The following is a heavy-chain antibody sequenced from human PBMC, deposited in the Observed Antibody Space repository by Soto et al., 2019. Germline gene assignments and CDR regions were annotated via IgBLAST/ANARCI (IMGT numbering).Heavy chain of an antibody. CDR1: GFRFSGYE. D-gene: IGHD5-18*01. Sequence: EVQLLESGGGLVQPGGSLRLSCAASGFRFSGYEMSWARQAPGKGLEWVSFISDTGHTTRYADSVEGRFTISRDNSRNTLYLEMNNLRTDDTAVYHCEQGGYLDYWGQGSLVTVSS. CDR3: EQGGYLDY. V-gene: IGHV3-23*01. CDR2: ISDTGHTT. J-gene: IGHJ4*02.